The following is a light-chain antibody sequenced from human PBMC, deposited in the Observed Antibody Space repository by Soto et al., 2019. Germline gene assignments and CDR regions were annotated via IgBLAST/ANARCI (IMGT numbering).Light chain of an antibody. CDR2: AAS. V-gene: IGKV1-27*01. J-gene: IGKJ1*01. Sequence: DIQMTQSPSTLSASVGDGDTITGRASQSISSWLAWYQQKPGKAPKLLIDAASTLQSGVPSRFSGSGSGTDFTLTISSLQPEDVATYYCQKYYSALWTFGQGTKVDIK. CDR3: QKYYSALWT. CDR1: QSISSW.